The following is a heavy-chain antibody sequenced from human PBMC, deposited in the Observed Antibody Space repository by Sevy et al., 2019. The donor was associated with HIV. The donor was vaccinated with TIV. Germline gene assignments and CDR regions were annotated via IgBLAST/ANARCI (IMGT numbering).Heavy chain of an antibody. V-gene: IGHV3-49*03. CDR1: GFTFVEYA. CDR2: IRSKTYGGAT. D-gene: IGHD3-22*01. Sequence: GGSLRLSCTASGFTFVEYALSWFRQAPGKGLEWVGFIRSKTYGGATEFAASVNGRFTMLSVDSKSFAYLQMNSLKTEDTALYYVGRGQYYDSSGYTDFWGQGTLVTVSS. J-gene: IGHJ4*02. CDR3: GRGQYYDSSGYTDF.